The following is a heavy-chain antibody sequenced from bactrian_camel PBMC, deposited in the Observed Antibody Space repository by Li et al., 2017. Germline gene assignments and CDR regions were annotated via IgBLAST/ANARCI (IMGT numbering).Heavy chain of an antibody. Sequence: HVQLVESGGGSVQAGGSLRLSCKVSGHSRGSNCVGWYRLPPGRAPAEREGIAAIRRSGGETWYAGSVKGRFVISADDAETTLYLQMNNLEPEDTARYHCAAAYQCPLPPGTSVPPFIYPGQGTQVTVS. D-gene: IGHD1*01. J-gene: IGHJ4*01. V-gene: IGHV3-3*01. CDR2: IRRSGGET. CDR1: GHSRGSNC.